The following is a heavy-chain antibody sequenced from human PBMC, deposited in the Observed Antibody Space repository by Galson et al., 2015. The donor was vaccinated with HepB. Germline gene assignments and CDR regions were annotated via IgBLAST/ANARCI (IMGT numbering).Heavy chain of an antibody. CDR1: GGTFTSYD. V-gene: IGHV1-8*01. J-gene: IGHJ6*03. D-gene: IGHD4-11*01. CDR2: MNPNSGNT. CDR3: AREYSNYGTPLYYYYMDV. Sequence: SVKVSCKASGGTFTSYDINWVRQATGQGLEWMGWMNPNSGNTGYAQKFQGRVTMTRNTSISTAYMELSSLRSEDTAVYYCAREYSNYGTPLYYYYMDVWGKGTTVTVSS.